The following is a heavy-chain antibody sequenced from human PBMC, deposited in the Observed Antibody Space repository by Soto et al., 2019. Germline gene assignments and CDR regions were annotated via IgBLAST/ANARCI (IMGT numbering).Heavy chain of an antibody. CDR3: ARVSSGWWYFDY. V-gene: IGHV5-51*01. CDR2: IFPPDSDT. Sequence: PGESLKISCQVSGYPFTTYWIGWVRQMPGKGLEWMGKIFPPDSDTRYSPSFQGQVTMSVDKSTSTAYLQWSSLKASDTAMYYCARVSSGWWYFDYWGQGTLVTVSS. J-gene: IGHJ4*02. CDR1: GYPFTTYW. D-gene: IGHD6-19*01.